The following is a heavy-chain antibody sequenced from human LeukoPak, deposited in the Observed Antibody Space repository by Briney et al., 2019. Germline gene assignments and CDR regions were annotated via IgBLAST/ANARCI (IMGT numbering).Heavy chain of an antibody. J-gene: IGHJ6*03. V-gene: IGHV3-23*01. D-gene: IGHD1-26*01. CDR2: ISGDSDYI. Sequence: GGSLRLFCAASGFTFSTCAMNWVRQAPGKGLEWVSAISGDSDYIYYADSVKGRFTISRDNSKNTLYLQMNSLRAEDTAVYYCAKDHRSGSYPYYYYYMDVWGKGTTVTVSS. CDR1: GFTFSTCA. CDR3: AKDHRSGSYPYYYYYMDV.